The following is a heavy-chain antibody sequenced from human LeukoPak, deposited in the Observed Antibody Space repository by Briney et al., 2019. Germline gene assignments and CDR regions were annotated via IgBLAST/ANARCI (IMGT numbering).Heavy chain of an antibody. CDR3: ARHTSYGHFDY. CDR1: GGSISSYY. Sequence: NPSETLSLTCTVSGGSISSYYWSWIRQPPGKGLEWIGYIYYSGSTNYNPSLKSRVSLSVDTSKIQFSLKLTSVTAADTAVYYCARHTSYGHFDYWGQGTLVTVSS. D-gene: IGHD3-10*01. V-gene: IGHV4-59*08. J-gene: IGHJ4*02. CDR2: IYYSGST.